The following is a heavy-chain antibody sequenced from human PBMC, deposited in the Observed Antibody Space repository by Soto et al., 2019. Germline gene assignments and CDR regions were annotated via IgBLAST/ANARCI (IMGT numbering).Heavy chain of an antibody. Sequence: ASVKVSCKASGYPFTSYGISWVRQAPGQGLEWMGWISAYNGNTNYAQKLQGRVTMTTDTSTSTAYMELRSLRSDDTAVYYCARAPPAIAAADAFDIWGQGTMVTVSS. CDR3: ARAPPAIAAADAFDI. CDR2: ISAYNGNT. J-gene: IGHJ3*02. CDR1: GYPFTSYG. V-gene: IGHV1-18*01. D-gene: IGHD6-13*01.